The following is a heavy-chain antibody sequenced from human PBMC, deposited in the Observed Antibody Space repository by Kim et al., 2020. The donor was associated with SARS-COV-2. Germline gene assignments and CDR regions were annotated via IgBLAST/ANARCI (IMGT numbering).Heavy chain of an antibody. V-gene: IGHV3-11*05. Sequence: GGSLRLSCAASGFTFSDYYMSWIRQAPGKGLEWVSYISSSSSYTNYADSVKGRFTISRDNAKNSLYLQMNSLRAEDTAVYYCAREGGVLGYDFWSGYGAGYYYYGMDVWGQGTTVTVSS. CDR2: ISSSSSYT. J-gene: IGHJ6*02. CDR1: GFTFSDYY. D-gene: IGHD3-3*01. CDR3: AREGGVLGYDFWSGYGAGYYYYGMDV.